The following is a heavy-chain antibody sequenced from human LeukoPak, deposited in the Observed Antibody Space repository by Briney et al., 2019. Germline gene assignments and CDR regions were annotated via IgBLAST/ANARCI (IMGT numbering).Heavy chain of an antibody. J-gene: IGHJ4*02. D-gene: IGHD3-22*01. V-gene: IGHV3-11*01. Sequence: GGSLRLSCGATGFTFSDYYINWIRQAPGKGLEWVAYISPDGSSTFYADSVKGRFTISRDNAKNSLYLQMNSLRAEDTAVYYCARNLGIFHSGGYGDYWGQGTLVTVSS. CDR2: ISPDGSST. CDR1: GFTFSDYY. CDR3: ARNLGIFHSGGYGDY.